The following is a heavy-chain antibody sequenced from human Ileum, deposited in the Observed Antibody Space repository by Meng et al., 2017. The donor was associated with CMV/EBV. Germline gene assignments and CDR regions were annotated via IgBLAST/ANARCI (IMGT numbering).Heavy chain of an antibody. D-gene: IGHD3-3*01. CDR3: ARWGAGVVHDAFDI. CDR2: VYYTGST. J-gene: IGHJ3*02. CDR1: GGSINTNTYY. V-gene: IGHV4-39*07. Sequence: SETLSLTCTVSGGSINTNTYYWAWIRQPPGKGLQWIGGVYYTGSTYYNPSLKSRVTISVDTSKNQFSLKLTSVSAADTAVYYCARWGAGVVHDAFDIWGHGTMVTVSS.